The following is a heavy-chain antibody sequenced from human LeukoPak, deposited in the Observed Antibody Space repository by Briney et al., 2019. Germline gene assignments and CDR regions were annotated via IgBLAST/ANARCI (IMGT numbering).Heavy chain of an antibody. CDR3: ARRLGSAAAGRLDD. V-gene: IGHV5-51*01. D-gene: IGHD6-13*01. CDR1: GYSFSSYW. J-gene: IGHJ4*02. CDR2: IYPGDSDT. Sequence: GESLKISCKGSGYSFSSYWIGWVRQMPGKGLEWMGIIYPGDSDTKYSPSFQGQVTISADKSISTAYLQWTSLKASDTAMYYCARRLGSAAAGRLDDWGQGTLVTVSS.